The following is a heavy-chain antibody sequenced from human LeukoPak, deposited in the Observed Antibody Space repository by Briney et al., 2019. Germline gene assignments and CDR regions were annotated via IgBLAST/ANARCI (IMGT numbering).Heavy chain of an antibody. J-gene: IGHJ4*02. Sequence: GGSLRLSCATSGFNFSVVAMDWIRQAPGKGLEWVGFIRHREYGGTAEYAASVNGRFAISRDDSKSIVYLQMNDLRTEDTGVYYCARERAGDVDYWGLGTLVTVSS. CDR3: ARERAGDVDY. CDR2: IRHREYGGTA. V-gene: IGHV3-49*03. CDR1: GFNFSVVA.